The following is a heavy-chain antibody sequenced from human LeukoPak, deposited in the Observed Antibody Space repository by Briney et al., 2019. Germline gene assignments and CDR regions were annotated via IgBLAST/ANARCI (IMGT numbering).Heavy chain of an antibody. V-gene: IGHV3-53*01. Sequence: GGSLRLSCAASGFTVSSNYMSWVRQAPGKGLEWVSVIYSGGSTYYADSAKGRFTISRDNAKNSLYLQMNSLRVEDTAVYYCAKEGRSLQTYWGQGTLVTVSS. CDR3: AKEGRSLQTY. J-gene: IGHJ4*02. CDR1: GFTVSSNY. CDR2: IYSGGST. D-gene: IGHD5-24*01.